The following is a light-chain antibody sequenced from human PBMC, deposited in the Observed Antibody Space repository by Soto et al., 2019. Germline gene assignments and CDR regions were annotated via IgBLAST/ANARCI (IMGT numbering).Light chain of an antibody. J-gene: IGKJ5*01. V-gene: IGKV3-20*01. Sequence: PGERATLSCRASQSVSSSYLAWYQHKPGQAPRLLIYDASTRATGIPARFSGSGSGTDFTLTINRLEPEDFAVYYCQQYGDSSITFGQGTRLEIK. CDR2: DAS. CDR3: QQYGDSSIT. CDR1: QSVSSSY.